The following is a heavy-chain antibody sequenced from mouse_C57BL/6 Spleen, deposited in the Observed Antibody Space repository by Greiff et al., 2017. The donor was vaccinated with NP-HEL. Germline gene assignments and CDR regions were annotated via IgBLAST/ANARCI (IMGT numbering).Heavy chain of an antibody. CDR1: GYTFTNYW. D-gene: IGHD3-2*01. CDR2: IYPGGGYT. Sequence: VQLQQSGAELVRPGTSVKMSCKASGYTFTNYWIGWAKQRPGHGLERIGDIYPGGGYTNYNETLKGKATRTADKSSSTAYMQFSSLTSEDSAIYYGAVDSAGYGYWGQGTTLTVSS. V-gene: IGHV1-63*01. J-gene: IGHJ2*01. CDR3: AVDSAGYGY.